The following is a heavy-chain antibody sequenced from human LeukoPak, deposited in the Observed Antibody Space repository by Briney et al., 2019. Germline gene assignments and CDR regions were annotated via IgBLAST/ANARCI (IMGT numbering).Heavy chain of an antibody. CDR1: GFTFSTYA. CDR2: IINDGITT. V-gene: IGHV3-74*01. J-gene: IGHJ3*01. D-gene: IGHD2/OR15-2a*01. CDR3: AADGEYASLV. Sequence: GGSLRLSCAASGFTFSTYAMSWVRQAPGKGLVWVSRIINDGITTTYADSVKGRFTISRDNAKKTVYLQMNSLRADDTAVYYCAADGEYASLVWGQGTMVTVSS.